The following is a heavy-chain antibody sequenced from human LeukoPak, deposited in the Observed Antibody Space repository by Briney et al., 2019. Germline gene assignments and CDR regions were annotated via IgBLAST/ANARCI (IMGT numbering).Heavy chain of an antibody. Sequence: GASVKVACKASGYTFSNYDINWVRPAAGQGLEWMGWMNPNSGDTDYVQKFRGRVTMTRNTATNTAYMELNSLRSDDTAVYYCARSGFGGNVYFDYWGQGALVTVSS. CDR2: MNPNSGDT. CDR3: ARSGFGGNVYFDY. D-gene: IGHD1-26*01. V-gene: IGHV1-8*01. J-gene: IGHJ4*02. CDR1: GYTFSNYD.